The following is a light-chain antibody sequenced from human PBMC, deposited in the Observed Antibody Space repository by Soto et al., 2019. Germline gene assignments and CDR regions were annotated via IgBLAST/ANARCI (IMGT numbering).Light chain of an antibody. Sequence: QSVLTQPASVSGSPGQSITISCTGTSSDVGTYNSVSWYQQYPGKAPKLMIHDVSNRPSGVSNRFSGSKSGNMASLTISGLLAEDEADYYCSSYTSSSSYVVGSGTKVTVL. CDR2: DVS. V-gene: IGLV2-14*01. J-gene: IGLJ1*01. CDR3: SSYTSSSSYV. CDR1: SSDVGTYNS.